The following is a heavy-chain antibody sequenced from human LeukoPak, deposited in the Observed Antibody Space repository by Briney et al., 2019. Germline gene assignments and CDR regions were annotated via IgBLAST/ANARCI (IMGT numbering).Heavy chain of an antibody. CDR3: ASGIFGVVTYYYYGMDV. Sequence: SVKVSCKASGGTFSSYAISWVRQAPGQGLEWMGGIIPIFGTANYAQKFQGRVTIIADESTSTAYMELSSLRSEDTAVYYCASGIFGVVTYYYYGMDVWGQGTTVTVSS. CDR2: IIPIFGTA. D-gene: IGHD3-3*01. J-gene: IGHJ6*02. V-gene: IGHV1-69*13. CDR1: GGTFSSYA.